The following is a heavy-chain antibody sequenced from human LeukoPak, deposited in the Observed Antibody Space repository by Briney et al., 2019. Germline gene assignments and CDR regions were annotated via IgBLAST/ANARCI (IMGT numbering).Heavy chain of an antibody. V-gene: IGHV3-43*02. CDR2: ISGDGGST. CDR1: GFTFDDYA. J-gene: IGHJ6*02. CDR3: AKDRGAYDILTGYYSGYYYYGMDV. Sequence: GGSLRLSCAASGFTFDDYAMHWVRQAPGKGLEWVSLISGDGGSTYYADSVKGRFTISRDNSKNSLYLQMNSLRTEDTALYYCAKDRGAYDILTGYYSGYYYYGMDVWGQGTTVTVSS. D-gene: IGHD3-9*01.